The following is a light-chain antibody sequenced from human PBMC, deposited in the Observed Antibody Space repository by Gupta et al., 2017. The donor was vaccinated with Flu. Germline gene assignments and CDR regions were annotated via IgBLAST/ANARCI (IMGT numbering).Light chain of an antibody. J-gene: IGKJ4*01. CDR2: GDF. Sequence: GTLSLSPGEGATVSCRGSRSVDRSTGAWYRQKPGQAPRLLIHGDFNSATSVPDRCSGRGSGSDFTLTISRLEPEDFAVYYCQQDCSSPLTFGGGTKVEIK. CDR3: QQDCSSPLT. CDR1: RSVDRST. V-gene: IGKV3-20*01.